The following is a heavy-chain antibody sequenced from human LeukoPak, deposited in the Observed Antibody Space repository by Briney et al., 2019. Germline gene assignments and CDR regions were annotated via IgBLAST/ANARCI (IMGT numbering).Heavy chain of an antibody. Sequence: GGSLRLSCAASGFTSTSYSMNSVRHALGKGLERVSYISSSGRTIYYPDSVKGRFTISRDNAKNSLYLQMNSLRAEDTAVYYCAREREHDYGTDYWGQGTLVTVSS. J-gene: IGHJ4*02. CDR2: ISSSGRTI. V-gene: IGHV3-48*01. CDR3: AREREHDYGTDY. D-gene: IGHD4-17*01. CDR1: GFTSTSYS.